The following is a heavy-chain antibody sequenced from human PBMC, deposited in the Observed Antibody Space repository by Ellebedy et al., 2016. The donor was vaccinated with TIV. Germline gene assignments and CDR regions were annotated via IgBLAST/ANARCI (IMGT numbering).Heavy chain of an antibody. CDR1: GFTVSYNY. CDR2: IYTGGST. J-gene: IGHJ2*01. V-gene: IGHV3-66*01. Sequence: GEFLKISCAASGFTVSYNYMSWVRQAPGKGLEWVSLIYTGGSTDYADSVKGRFTISRDNTKNTLYLQMNSRRTEDTAVYYCARASFYDVDLSGWYFDLWGRGTLITVSS. D-gene: IGHD3-10*02. CDR3: ARASFYDVDLSGWYFDL.